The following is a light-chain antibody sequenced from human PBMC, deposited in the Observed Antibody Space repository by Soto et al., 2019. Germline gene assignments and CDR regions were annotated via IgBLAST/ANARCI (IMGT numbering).Light chain of an antibody. V-gene: IGLV2-8*01. J-gene: IGLJ2*01. Sequence: QSVLTQPPSASGSPGQSVTISCTGTSSDVGGYNYVSWYQQHPGKAPKLMIYEVSKRPSGVPDRFSGSKSGNTASLTVSGLQAEDEADYYCSSYAGSNKWGVFGGGTKLTVL. CDR3: SSYAGSNKWGV. CDR2: EVS. CDR1: SSDVGGYNY.